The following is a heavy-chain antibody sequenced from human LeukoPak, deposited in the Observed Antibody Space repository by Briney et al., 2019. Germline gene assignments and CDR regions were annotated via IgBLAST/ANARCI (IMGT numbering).Heavy chain of an antibody. Sequence: ASVKVSCKASGGTFISYAISWVRQAPGQGLEWMGGIIPIFGTANYAQKFQGRVTITTDESTSTAYMELSSLRSEDTAVYYCARVAEYCSSTSCYTGPERGYYYYYMDVWGKGTTVTVSS. CDR3: ARVAEYCSSTSCYTGPERGYYYYYMDV. CDR2: IIPIFGTA. V-gene: IGHV1-69*05. CDR1: GGTFISYA. J-gene: IGHJ6*03. D-gene: IGHD2-2*02.